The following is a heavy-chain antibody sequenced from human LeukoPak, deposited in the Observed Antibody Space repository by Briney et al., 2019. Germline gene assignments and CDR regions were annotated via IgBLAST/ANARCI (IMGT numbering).Heavy chain of an antibody. CDR2: ISASGGST. CDR1: GFTFSTYV. J-gene: IGHJ4*02. V-gene: IGHV3-23*01. CDR3: AKGDLSFDY. Sequence: PGGTLRLSCPASGFTFSTYVMTWVRQAPGKGLEWVSDISASGGSTYYADSVKGRFTISRDNSKNTLYLQMNSLRAEDTAVYYCAKGDLSFDYWGQGTLVTVSS.